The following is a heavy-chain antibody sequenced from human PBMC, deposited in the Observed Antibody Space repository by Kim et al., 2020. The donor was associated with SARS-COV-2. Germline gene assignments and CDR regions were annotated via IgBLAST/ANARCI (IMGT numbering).Heavy chain of an antibody. CDR3: ARGRIAARPVYYYYGMDV. D-gene: IGHD6-6*01. Sequence: SETLSLTCAVYGGSFSGYYWSWIRQPPGKGLEWIGEINHSGSTNYNPSLKSRVTISVDTSKNQFSLKLSSVTAADTAVYYCARGRIAARPVYYYYGMDVWGQGTTVTVSS. CDR2: INHSGST. CDR1: GGSFSGYY. J-gene: IGHJ6*02. V-gene: IGHV4-34*01.